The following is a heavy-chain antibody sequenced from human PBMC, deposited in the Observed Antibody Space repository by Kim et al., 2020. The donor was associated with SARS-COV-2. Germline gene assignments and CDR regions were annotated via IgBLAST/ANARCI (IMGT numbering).Heavy chain of an antibody. CDR2: INPTRGNT. CDR3: ARSVAIMPPGMDV. V-gene: IGHV1-3*01. D-gene: IGHD2-21*01. J-gene: IGHJ6*02. CDR1: GYTFTTYA. Sequence: ASVKVSCKASGYTFTTYAMQWGRQAPGQGLEWLGWINPTRGNTKYSDTFQGRITITRDTSPRTAYMELSSLRPEDTAVYYCARSVAIMPPGMDVWGQGTTVTVSS.